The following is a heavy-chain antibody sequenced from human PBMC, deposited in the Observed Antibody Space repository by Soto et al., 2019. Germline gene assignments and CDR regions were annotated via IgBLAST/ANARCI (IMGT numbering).Heavy chain of an antibody. CDR1: GFTISNNY. J-gene: IGHJ4*02. Sequence: EVQLVESGGGLVQPGGSLRLSCAASGFTISNNYMSWVRQAPGKGLEWVSVIYTGGSTYYADSVKGRFTISRDNSKNTLFLQMNRLRAEDTAVYYCARTNYGSGSYPHYYWGQGTLVTVSP. CDR3: ARTNYGSGSYPHYY. CDR2: IYTGGST. D-gene: IGHD3-10*01. V-gene: IGHV3-66*01.